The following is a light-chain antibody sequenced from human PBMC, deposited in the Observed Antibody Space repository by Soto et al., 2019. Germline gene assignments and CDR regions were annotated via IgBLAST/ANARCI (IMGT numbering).Light chain of an antibody. CDR1: TRDIAGYNY. CDR3: TSFSSSTSLYV. CDR2: QVT. J-gene: IGLJ1*01. V-gene: IGLV2-14*01. Sequence: QSALTQPASVSGSLGQSITISCTGTTRDIAGYNYISWYQQLPGKAPKLMIYQVTIRPSGISNRFSGSKSSNTASLTISGLXAEDEADYYCTSFSSSTSLYVFGTGTKVTVL.